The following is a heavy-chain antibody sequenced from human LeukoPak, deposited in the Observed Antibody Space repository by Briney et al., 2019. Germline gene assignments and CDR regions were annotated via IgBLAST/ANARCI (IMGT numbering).Heavy chain of an antibody. V-gene: IGHV4-4*07. Sequence: PSETRSLTCTVSGDSISGYFWSWIRQPAGKGLEWIGRIYTSGSTNYNPSRKSRVTMSVDTSKNRLSLKLSSVTAADTAVYYCARSGTAAATFYWGQGTLVSVSS. CDR3: ARSGTAAATFY. D-gene: IGHD2-15*01. J-gene: IGHJ4*02. CDR1: GDSISGYF. CDR2: IYTSGST.